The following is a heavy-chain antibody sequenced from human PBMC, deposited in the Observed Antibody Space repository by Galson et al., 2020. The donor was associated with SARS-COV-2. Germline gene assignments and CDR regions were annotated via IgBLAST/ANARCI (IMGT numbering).Heavy chain of an antibody. CDR3: ARDRDSSSWDPIFDY. J-gene: IGHJ4*02. CDR1: GFTFSSYW. V-gene: IGHV3-7*01. CDR2: IKQDGSEK. D-gene: IGHD6-13*01. Sequence: QLGESLKISCAASGFTFSSYWMSWVRQAPGKGLEWVANIKQDGSEKYYVDSVKGRFTISRDNAKNSLYLQMNSLRAEDTAVYYCARDRDSSSWDPIFDYWGQGTLVTVSS.